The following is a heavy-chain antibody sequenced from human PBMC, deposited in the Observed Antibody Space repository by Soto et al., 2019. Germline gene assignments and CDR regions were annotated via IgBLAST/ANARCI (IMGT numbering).Heavy chain of an antibody. D-gene: IGHD6-6*01. CDR1: GGSISSSSYY. CDR3: ARQPRVRIRPFDY. J-gene: IGHJ4*02. V-gene: IGHV4-39*01. CDR2: IYYSGST. Sequence: SETLSLTCTVSGGSISSSSYYWGWIRQPPGKGLEWIGSIYYSGSTYYNPSLKSRVTISVDTSKNQFSLKLSSVTAADTAVYYCARQPRVRIRPFDYWGQGTLVTVSS.